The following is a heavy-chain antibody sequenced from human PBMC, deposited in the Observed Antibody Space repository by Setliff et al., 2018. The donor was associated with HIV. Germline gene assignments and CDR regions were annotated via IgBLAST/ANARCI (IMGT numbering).Heavy chain of an antibody. CDR3: ARIWYFDDLTGHYWFDL. D-gene: IGHD3-9*01. Sequence: SETLSLTCSVSGDSISSGRHYWGWIRQHPEKGLEWIGYITFGGGTFNNPSLKSRLAMSVDTSENHFSLRLSSVTVADSAVYYCARIWYFDDLTGHYWFDLWGQGILVTSPQ. CDR2: ITFGGGT. V-gene: IGHV4-31*03. J-gene: IGHJ5*02. CDR1: GDSISSGRHY.